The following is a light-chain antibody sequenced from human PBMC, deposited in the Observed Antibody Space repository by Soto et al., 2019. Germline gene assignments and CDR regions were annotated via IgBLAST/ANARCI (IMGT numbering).Light chain of an antibody. J-gene: IGKJ4*01. V-gene: IGKV3-15*01. Sequence: EIVLTQSPATLSVSPGERATLSCRASQSVASYLAWYHQKPGQAPRLLIYGASTRATGVSARFSGSGSGTEFTLTISSLQSEDFAVYYCQQYNDWPLLTFGGGTKVEIK. CDR1: QSVASY. CDR3: QQYNDWPLLT. CDR2: GAS.